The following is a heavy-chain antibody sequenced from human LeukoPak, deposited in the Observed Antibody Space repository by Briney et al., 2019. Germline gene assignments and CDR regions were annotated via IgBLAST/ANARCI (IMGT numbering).Heavy chain of an antibody. Sequence: ASVKVSCKASGYTFTGYYMHWVRQAPGQGLEWMGWINPNSGGTNYAQKLQGRVTMTTDTSTSTAYMELRSLRSDDTAVYYCARGTSSGWGDAFDIWGQGTMVTVSS. CDR2: INPNSGGT. CDR1: GYTFTGYY. V-gene: IGHV1-2*02. CDR3: ARGTSSGWGDAFDI. J-gene: IGHJ3*02. D-gene: IGHD6-19*01.